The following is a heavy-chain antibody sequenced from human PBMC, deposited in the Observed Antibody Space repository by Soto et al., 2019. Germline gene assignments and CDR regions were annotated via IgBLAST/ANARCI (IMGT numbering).Heavy chain of an antibody. CDR2: IIPIFGTA. CDR1: GGTFSSYA. D-gene: IGHD5-12*01. J-gene: IGHJ4*02. V-gene: IGHV1-69*01. Sequence: QVQLVQSGAEVKKPGSSVKVSCKASGGTFSSYAISWVRQAPGQGLEWMGGIIPIFGTANYAQKFQGRVTITADESTSTAYMELSSLRSEDTAVYYCARAGTHSGYGYSGLYYFDYWGQGTLVTVSS. CDR3: ARAGTHSGYGYSGLYYFDY.